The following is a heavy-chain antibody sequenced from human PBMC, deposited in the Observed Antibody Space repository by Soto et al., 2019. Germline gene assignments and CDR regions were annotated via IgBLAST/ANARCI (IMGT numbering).Heavy chain of an antibody. CDR1: GYSFTSYT. CDR3: AREEAVAGSYYFDF. D-gene: IGHD6-19*01. J-gene: IGHJ4*02. V-gene: IGHV1-3*01. Sequence: ASVKVSCKASGYSFTSYTMHWVRQAPGVRLEWMGWINGGSANTKYSPKFQGRVTITRDTSATTAYMELSSLRSEDTAVYYCAREEAVAGSYYFDFWGQGTPVTVSS. CDR2: INGGSANT.